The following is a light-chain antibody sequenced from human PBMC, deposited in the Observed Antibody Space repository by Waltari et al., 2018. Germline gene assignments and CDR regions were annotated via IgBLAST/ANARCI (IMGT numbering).Light chain of an antibody. CDR1: QSVSSY. CDR3: LQYHYWPPWT. CDR2: DAS. V-gene: IGKV3-11*01. Sequence: EIVLTQSPATLSLSPGERATLSCRASQSVSSYLAWYQQKPGQAPRLLIYDASNRATGIPARVSGSGSGTEFTLTISSLQSEDLALYHCLQYHYWPPWTFGQGTKVEVK. J-gene: IGKJ1*01.